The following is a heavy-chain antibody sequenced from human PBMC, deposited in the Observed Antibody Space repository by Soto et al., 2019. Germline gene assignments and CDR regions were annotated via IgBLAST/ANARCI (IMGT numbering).Heavy chain of an antibody. CDR3: AKDLHGGHNLDYFEY. J-gene: IGHJ4*02. V-gene: IGHV3-23*01. D-gene: IGHD2-15*01. Sequence: PGGSLRLSCAASGFTFSSYAMSWVRQAPGKGLEWVSAISGSGGSTYYADSVKGRFTISRDNSKNTLYLQMNSLRAEDTAVYYCAKDLHGGHNLDYFEYWGQGTLVTVSS. CDR2: ISGSGGST. CDR1: GFTFSSYA.